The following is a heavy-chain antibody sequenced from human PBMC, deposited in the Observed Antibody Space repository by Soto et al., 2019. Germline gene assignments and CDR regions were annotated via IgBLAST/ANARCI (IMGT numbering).Heavy chain of an antibody. D-gene: IGHD3-16*01. CDR2: IYYSGTT. V-gene: IGHV4-30-4*01. J-gene: IGHJ6*02. CDR3: AREGVPPYSYYYGTDV. Sequence: SETLSLTCTVSGGSISSGDSYWSWIRQSPGKGLEWIGYIYYSGTTFYNPSLVSRLTISVDTSKNQFSLKLYSVTAADTAVYYCAREGVPPYSYYYGTDVWGQGTTVTVSS. CDR1: GGSISSGDSY.